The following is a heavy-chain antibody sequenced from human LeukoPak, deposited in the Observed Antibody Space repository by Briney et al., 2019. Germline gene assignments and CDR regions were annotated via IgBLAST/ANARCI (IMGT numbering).Heavy chain of an antibody. D-gene: IGHD2-2*01. V-gene: IGHV3-30*04. CDR3: AKEEPVALGAFDI. CDR1: GFTFSGYA. J-gene: IGHJ3*02. CDR2: ISYDGSNK. Sequence: GRSLRLSCAASGFTFSGYAMHWVRQAPGKGLEWVAVISYDGSNKFYADSVKGRFTISRDNSKNTLYLQMNSLRAEDTAVYYCAKEEPVALGAFDIWGQGTMVTVSS.